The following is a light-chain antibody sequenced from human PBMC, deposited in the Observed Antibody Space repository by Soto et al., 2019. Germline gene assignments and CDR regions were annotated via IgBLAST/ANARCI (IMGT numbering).Light chain of an antibody. V-gene: IGLV1-44*01. J-gene: IGLJ2*01. CDR2: SNN. CDR3: AAWDDSLNGPV. Sequence: QSVLTQPHSTSGTPGQRVTIYCSGSSSNIGGNTVDWYQQLPGTAPKVLIFSNNQRPSGVADRFSGSKSGTSASLAIRGLQSEDEAVYYCAAWDDSLNGPVFGGGTKLTVL. CDR1: SSNIGGNT.